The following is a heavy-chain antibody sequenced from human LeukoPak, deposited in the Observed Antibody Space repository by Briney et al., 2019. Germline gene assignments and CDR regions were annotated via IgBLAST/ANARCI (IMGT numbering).Heavy chain of an antibody. CDR3: ARGTRSSSLDFYY. CDR1: GYTFTSYD. CDR2: MNPNSGNT. Sequence: ASVKVSCKPSGYTFTSYDINWVRQATAQGLEWMGWMNPNSGNTGYAQKFQGRVTMTRDTSTSTVYMEPSSLRSDDTAVYYCARGTRSSSLDFYYWGQGTLVTVSS. V-gene: IGHV1-8*01. J-gene: IGHJ4*02. D-gene: IGHD6-13*01.